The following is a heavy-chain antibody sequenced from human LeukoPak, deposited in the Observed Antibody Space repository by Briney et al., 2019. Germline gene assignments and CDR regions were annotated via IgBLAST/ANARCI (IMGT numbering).Heavy chain of an antibody. CDR3: AREYYDSTGRKHAFEN. D-gene: IGHD3-22*01. Sequence: ASVKVSCKTSGYTFADYYLHWVRQAPGQGLEWMGSIDPDSGGTNSAQKFQGRVTMTWDTSISTAHMELSRLRSDDTAVYYCAREYYDSTGRKHAFENWGQGTMVTVSS. J-gene: IGHJ3*02. CDR2: IDPDSGGT. CDR1: GYTFADYY. V-gene: IGHV1-2*02.